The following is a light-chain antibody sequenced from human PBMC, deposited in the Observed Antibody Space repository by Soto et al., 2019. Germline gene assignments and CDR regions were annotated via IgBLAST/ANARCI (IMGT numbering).Light chain of an antibody. V-gene: IGKV3-11*01. CDR1: QSVSSY. Sequence: EIVLTQSPATLSLSPGERATLSCRASQSVSSYLAWYQQKPGQAHRLLIYDSSNRATGIPARFSGSRSGTDCTLTISSLEPEDFSVYYCQQRSIFPSFTFGPGTKVDIK. CDR2: DSS. CDR3: QQRSIFPSFT. J-gene: IGKJ3*01.